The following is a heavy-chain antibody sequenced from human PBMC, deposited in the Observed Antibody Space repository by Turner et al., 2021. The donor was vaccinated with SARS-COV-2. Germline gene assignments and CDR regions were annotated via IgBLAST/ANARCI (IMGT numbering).Heavy chain of an antibody. CDR2: MSYSEMT. J-gene: IGHJ2*01. CDR3: ATKTHCGSDCYSKYFDL. V-gene: IGHV4-39*01. D-gene: IGHD2-21*02. Sequence: QLQLEESVPGLVKASETLSLTCGVSGGSVPHSFYFWGWVRQATGRGLEWIASMSYSEMTYHNPSLRSRVSISKDTSKNQFSLRLTSLTAADTAIYYCATKTHCGSDCYSKYFDLWGRGTPVTVAS. CDR1: GGSVPHSFYF.